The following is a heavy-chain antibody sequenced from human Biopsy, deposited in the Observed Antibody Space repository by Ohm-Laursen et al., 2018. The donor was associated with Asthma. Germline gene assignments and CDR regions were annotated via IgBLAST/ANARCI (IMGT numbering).Heavy chain of an antibody. Sequence: SLRLSCAAFGFTFSNYGMHWVRQVAGKGLDWVAVVTYDGISQYYAESVKGRFTISRDNSRNTLNLQMNSVRPDDTAVYFCARERAGVLGSYNGMDVWGPGTTVSASS. CDR1: GFTFSNYG. V-gene: IGHV3-30*03. D-gene: IGHD2-8*01. CDR3: ARERAGVLGSYNGMDV. CDR2: VTYDGISQ. J-gene: IGHJ6*02.